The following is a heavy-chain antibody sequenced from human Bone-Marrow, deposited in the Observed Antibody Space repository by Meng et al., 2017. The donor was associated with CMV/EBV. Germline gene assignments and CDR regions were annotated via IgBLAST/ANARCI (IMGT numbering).Heavy chain of an antibody. CDR2: IYYSGST. CDR3: ARDRGVDWNYGYYYYYGMDV. CDR1: GGSFSGYY. V-gene: IGHV4-59*01. J-gene: IGHJ6*02. D-gene: IGHD1-7*01. Sequence: SETLSLTCAVYGGSFSGYYWSWIRQPPGKGLEWIGYIYYSGSTNYNPSLKSRVTISVDTSKNQFSLKLSSVTAADTAVYYCARDRGVDWNYGYYYYYGMDVWGQGTTVTVSS.